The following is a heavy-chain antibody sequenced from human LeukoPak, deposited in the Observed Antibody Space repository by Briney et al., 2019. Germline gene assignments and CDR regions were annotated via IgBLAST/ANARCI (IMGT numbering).Heavy chain of an antibody. CDR3: AKRSGLAGEQQLSIYGMDV. J-gene: IGHJ6*02. D-gene: IGHD6-13*01. V-gene: IGHV3-30*18. Sequence: GRSLRLSCAASGFTFTTYTMHWVRQAPGKGLEWVAVISYDGGNKYYADSVKGRFTIARDNSKNTLYLQMSGLRTEDTAVYYCAKRSGLAGEQQLSIYGMDVWGQGTTVTVSS. CDR1: GFTFTTYT. CDR2: ISYDGGNK.